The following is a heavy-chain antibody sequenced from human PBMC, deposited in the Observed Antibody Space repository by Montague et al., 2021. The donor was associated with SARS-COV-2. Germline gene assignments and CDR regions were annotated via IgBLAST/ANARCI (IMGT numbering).Heavy chain of an antibody. V-gene: IGHV4-39*07. CDR1: GGSISSGSYY. Sequence: SETLSLTCTVFGGSISSGSYYWGWIQQPPGKGLEWIGSIYTSGTTXYXXXXKSRVTISVDTSKNQFSLKLTSVTAADTAVYYCARAHSGCWYHLDNWGQGTLVTVSS. CDR2: IYTSGTT. D-gene: IGHD5-12*01. J-gene: IGHJ4*02. CDR3: ARAHSGCWYHLDN.